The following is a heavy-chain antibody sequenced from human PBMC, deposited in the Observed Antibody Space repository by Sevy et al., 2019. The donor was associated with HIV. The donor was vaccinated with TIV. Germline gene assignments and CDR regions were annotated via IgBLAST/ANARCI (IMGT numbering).Heavy chain of an antibody. CDR3: AKGVGFGGIYFYYYMDV. J-gene: IGHJ6*03. V-gene: IGHV3-23*01. CDR1: GFTFSSYA. D-gene: IGHD3-10*01. CDR2: ISGSGGST. Sequence: GGSLRLSCAASGFTFSSYAMSWVRQAPGKGLEWVSGISGSGGSTYYADSVKGRFTISRDNSKNTLYLQMNSLGAEDTAVYYCAKGVGFGGIYFYYYMDVWGKGTTVTVSS.